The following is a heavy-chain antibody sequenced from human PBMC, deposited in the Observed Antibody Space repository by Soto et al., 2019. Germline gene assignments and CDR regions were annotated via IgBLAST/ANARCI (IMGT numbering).Heavy chain of an antibody. Sequence: VQLVESGGGLVQPGGSLRLSCAASGFTFSSYSMNWVRQAPGKGLEWIGEINQSGSTNYNPSLKSRVTISIDTSKNQFSLKVSSVTAADTAVYYCARGLNYVVYWGQGTLVTVSS. CDR3: ARGLNYVVY. D-gene: IGHD3-16*01. CDR1: GFTFSSYS. V-gene: IGHV4-34*01. J-gene: IGHJ4*02. CDR2: INQSGST.